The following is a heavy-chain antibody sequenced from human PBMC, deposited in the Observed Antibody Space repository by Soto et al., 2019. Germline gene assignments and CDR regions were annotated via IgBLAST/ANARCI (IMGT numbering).Heavy chain of an antibody. V-gene: IGHV1-3*01. CDR1: GYTFTSYA. CDR2: INAGNGNT. J-gene: IGHJ6*02. Sequence: GASVKVSCKASGYTFTSYAMHWVRQAPGQRLEWMGWINAGNGNTKYSQKFQGRVTITRDTSASTAYMELSSLRSEDTAVYYCAASYGSEQGYYYGMDVWGQGTTVTVSS. D-gene: IGHD3-10*01. CDR3: AASYGSEQGYYYGMDV.